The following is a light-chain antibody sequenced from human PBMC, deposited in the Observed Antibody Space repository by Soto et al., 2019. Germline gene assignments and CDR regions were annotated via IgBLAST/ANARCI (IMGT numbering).Light chain of an antibody. CDR3: QQSYSTPWT. J-gene: IGKJ1*01. Sequence: DIQMTQSPSSLSASVGDRVTITCRASQSISSYLNWYQQKPGKAPKLLIYAAPSLQSGVPSRFSGSGSGTDFTLTISSLQPEDFATYYCQQSYSTPWTFGQGTKVDI. CDR2: AAP. CDR1: QSISSY. V-gene: IGKV1-39*01.